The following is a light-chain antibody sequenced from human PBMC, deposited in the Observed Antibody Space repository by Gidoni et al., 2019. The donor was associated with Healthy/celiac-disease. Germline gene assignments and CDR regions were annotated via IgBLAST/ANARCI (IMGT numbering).Light chain of an antibody. CDR1: QDIRNY. Sequence: DIQMTQSPSSRSASVGDRVTITCQASQDIRNYLNWYQQKPGKAPKLLIYDASNLETGVPSRFSGSGSGTDFTFTISSLQPEDIATYYCQQYDNLPLFTFXPXTQVDIK. CDR3: QQYDNLPLFT. J-gene: IGKJ3*01. CDR2: DAS. V-gene: IGKV1-33*01.